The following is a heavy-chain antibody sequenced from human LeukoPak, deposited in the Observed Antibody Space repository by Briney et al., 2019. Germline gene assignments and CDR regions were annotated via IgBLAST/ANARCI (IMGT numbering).Heavy chain of an antibody. D-gene: IGHD3-3*01. CDR2: MNPNSGNT. CDR1: GYTFTNYD. CDR3: ARGPTYDLWSGDSYSYYYMDV. J-gene: IGHJ6*03. Sequence: GASVKVSCKASGYTFTNYDINWVRQATGQGLEWKGWMNPNSGNTGSAQKFQGRVMMTRDISISTAYMELSSLRSEDTAVYYCARGPTYDLWSGDSYSYYYMDVWGKGTTVAVSS. V-gene: IGHV1-8*01.